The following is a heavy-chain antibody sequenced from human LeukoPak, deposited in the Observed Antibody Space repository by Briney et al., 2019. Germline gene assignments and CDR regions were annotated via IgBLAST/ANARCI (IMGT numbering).Heavy chain of an antibody. D-gene: IGHD3-3*01. CDR1: GFTFGDYA. CDR2: IRSKAYGGTT. J-gene: IGHJ4*02. Sequence: QPGRSLRLSCTASGFTFGDYAMSWVRQAPGKGLEWVGFIRSKAYGGTTEYAASVKGRFTISRDDSKSIAYPQMNSLKTEDTAVYYCTRVSLYYDFWSGLGASHFDYWGQGTLVTVSS. V-gene: IGHV3-49*04. CDR3: TRVSLYYDFWSGLGASHFDY.